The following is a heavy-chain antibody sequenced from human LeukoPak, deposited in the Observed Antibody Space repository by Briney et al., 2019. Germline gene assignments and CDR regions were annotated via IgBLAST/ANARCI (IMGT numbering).Heavy chain of an antibody. CDR3: AAESSSGFFDWFDP. CDR1: GFTFTSSA. D-gene: IGHD3-22*01. J-gene: IGHJ5*02. V-gene: IGHV1-58*01. Sequence: SVTVSCKASGFTFTSSAVQWVRQARGQRLEWIGWIVVGSGNTNYAQKFQERVTITRDMSTSTAYMELSSLRSEDTAVYYCAAESSSGFFDWFDPWGQGTLVTVSS. CDR2: IVVGSGNT.